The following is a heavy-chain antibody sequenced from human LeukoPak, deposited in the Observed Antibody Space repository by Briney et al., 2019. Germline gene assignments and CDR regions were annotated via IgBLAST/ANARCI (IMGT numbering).Heavy chain of an antibody. CDR2: IYLGDSDT. J-gene: IGHJ4*02. CDR1: GYRSTNQW. Sequence: GESLKISCKSSGYRSTNQWIGWVRQMPGKGLEWMGLIYLGDSDTRYSPSFQGQVTISAAKSISTAYLHWSSLKATDTAMYYCATGRQGYNRVGDYWGQGTLVTVSS. D-gene: IGHD5-24*01. CDR3: ATGRQGYNRVGDY. V-gene: IGHV5-51*01.